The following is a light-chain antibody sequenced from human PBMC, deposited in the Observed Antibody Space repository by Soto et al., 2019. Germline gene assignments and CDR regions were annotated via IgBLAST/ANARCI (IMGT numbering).Light chain of an antibody. Sequence: DIPMTQSPSSLSASVGDRVTITCRASQNIDNRLNWYHQKPGKAPKLLIFAASSLQSGVPSRFSGSGFGTDFTLTISSLQPEDFATYYCQQSYTQWTFGQGTKVEIK. CDR3: QQSYTQWT. V-gene: IGKV1-39*01. CDR1: QNIDNR. J-gene: IGKJ1*01. CDR2: AAS.